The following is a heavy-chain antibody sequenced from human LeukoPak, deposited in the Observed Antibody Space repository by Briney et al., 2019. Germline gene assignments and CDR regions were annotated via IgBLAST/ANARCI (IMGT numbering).Heavy chain of an antibody. CDR3: ARPQDSSGYWAYLDY. V-gene: IGHV5-51*01. D-gene: IGHD3-22*01. CDR2: IYPGDFDI. CDR1: GYSFTNYW. J-gene: IGHJ4*02. Sequence: GESLKISCKGSGYSFTNYWIGWVRQMPGKGLEWMGIIYPGDFDIRYSPSFQGQVTISADKSISTAYLQWSSLKASDTAMYYCARPQDSSGYWAYLDYWGQGTLVTVSS.